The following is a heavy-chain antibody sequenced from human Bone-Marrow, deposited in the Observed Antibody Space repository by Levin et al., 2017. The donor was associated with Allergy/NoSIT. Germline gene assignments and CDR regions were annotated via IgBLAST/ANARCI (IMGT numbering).Heavy chain of an antibody. D-gene: IGHD6-19*01. CDR2: IKHDGSEK. V-gene: IGHV3-7*01. J-gene: IGHJ4*02. Sequence: GGSLRLSCAASGFTFSIYWMSWVRQAPGKGPQWVANIKHDGSEKNYVDSVEGRFAISRDNAKNSLYLQINSLRAEDTAVYYCARDVSVAGLYDYWGQGTLVTVSS. CDR1: GFTFSIYW. CDR3: ARDVSVAGLYDY.